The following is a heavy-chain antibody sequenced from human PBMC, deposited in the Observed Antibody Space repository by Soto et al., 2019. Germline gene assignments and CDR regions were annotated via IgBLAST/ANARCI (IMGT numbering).Heavy chain of an antibody. V-gene: IGHV4-34*01. CDR2: INHSGST. J-gene: IGHJ4*02. CDR3: AICTEYDYDSRGHRYFDD. D-gene: IGHD3-22*01. Sequence: SSETLSLTCAVYGGSFSGYYWSWIRQPPGKGLEWIGEINHSGSTNYNPSLKSRVTISVDTSKNQFSLKLSSVTAADTAVYYCAICTEYDYDSRGHRYFDDWGQGTLVTDSS. CDR1: GGSFSGYY.